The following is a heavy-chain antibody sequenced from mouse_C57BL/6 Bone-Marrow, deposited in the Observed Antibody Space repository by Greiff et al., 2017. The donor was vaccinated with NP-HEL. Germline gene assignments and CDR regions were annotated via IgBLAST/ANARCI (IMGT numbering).Heavy chain of an antibody. CDR2: ISSGGDYI. CDR1: GFTFSSYA. D-gene: IGHD2-3*01. Sequence: EVKLVESGEGLVKPGGSLKLSCAASGFTFSSYAMSWVRQTPEKRLEWVAYISSGGDYIYYADTVKGRFTISRDNARNTLYLQMSSLKSEDTAMYYCTREGLLLFAHWGQGTLVTVSA. CDR3: TREGLLLFAH. J-gene: IGHJ3*01. V-gene: IGHV5-9-1*02.